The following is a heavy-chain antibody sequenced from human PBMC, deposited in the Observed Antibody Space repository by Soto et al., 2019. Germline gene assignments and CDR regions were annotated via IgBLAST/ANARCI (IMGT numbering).Heavy chain of an antibody. CDR2: MYQDGTS. CDR3: ARDRYEPLTGYDAFDV. J-gene: IGHJ3*01. Sequence: SETLSLTCDVSGGSIKSDPYSWNWIRQPPGKGLEWIGHMYQDGTSHYNPSLRSRVAISLDRSKNHFSLNLNSVTAADTAVYYCARDRYEPLTGYDAFDVWGQGTLVTVSS. D-gene: IGHD3-9*01. CDR1: GGSIKSDPYS. V-gene: IGHV4-30-2*01.